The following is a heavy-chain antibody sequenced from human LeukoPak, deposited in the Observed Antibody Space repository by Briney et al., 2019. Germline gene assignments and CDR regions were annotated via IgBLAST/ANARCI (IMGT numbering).Heavy chain of an antibody. D-gene: IGHD6-13*01. J-gene: IGHJ5*02. CDR3: AKDAIAAAEKGWFDP. CDR1: GFTFDDYG. V-gene: IGHV3-20*04. Sequence: GGSLRLSCAASGFTFDDYGMSWVRQAPGKGLEWVSGINWNGGSTGYADSVKGRFTISRDNAKNSLYLQMNSLRAEDTALYYCAKDAIAAAEKGWFDPWGQGTLVTVSS. CDR2: INWNGGST.